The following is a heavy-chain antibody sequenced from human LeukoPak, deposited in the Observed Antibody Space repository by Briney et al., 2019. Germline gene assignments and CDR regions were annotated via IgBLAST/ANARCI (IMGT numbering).Heavy chain of an antibody. J-gene: IGHJ5*02. CDR2: ISHSGTT. CDR3: ARGNPNYYDFSGYGS. V-gene: IGHV4-4*02. D-gene: IGHD3-22*01. CDR1: GGSINSKDW. Sequence: SETLSLTCAVSGGSINSKDWWWTWVRQPPGKGLEWIGEISHSGTTNYNPSLKSRVTISTDKSKNQLSLELSSVTAADTAVYYCARGNPNYYDFSGYGSWGQGTLVTVSS.